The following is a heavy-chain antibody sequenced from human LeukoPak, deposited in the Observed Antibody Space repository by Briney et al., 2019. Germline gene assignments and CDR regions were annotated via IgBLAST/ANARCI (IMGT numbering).Heavy chain of an antibody. CDR3: VRHDGRGGNTMGALDS. CDR2: LYSGRTT. Sequence: PSETLSLTCTVSGDSFTSSSHHWGWIRQSPGEGLEWIGSLYSGRTTYYTPTLNSRVTISLVASKNQFSLQLNSVTAADTAIYYCVRHDGRGGNTMGALDSWGQGSLVTVSS. V-gene: IGHV4-39*01. J-gene: IGHJ4*02. D-gene: IGHD3-3*01. CDR1: GDSFTSSSHH.